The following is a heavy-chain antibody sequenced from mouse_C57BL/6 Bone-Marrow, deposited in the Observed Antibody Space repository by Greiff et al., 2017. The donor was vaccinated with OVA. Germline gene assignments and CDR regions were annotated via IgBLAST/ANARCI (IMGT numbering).Heavy chain of an antibody. CDR2: INPNNGGT. CDR1: GYTFTDYN. CDR3: ARKNTVVADY. D-gene: IGHD1-1*01. Sequence: SGPELVKPGASVKMSCKASGYTFTDYNMHWVKQSHGKSLEWIGYINPNNGGTSYNQKFKGKATLTVNKSSSTAYMELRSLTSEDSAVYYCARKNTVVADYWGQGTTLTVSS. V-gene: IGHV1-22*01. J-gene: IGHJ2*01.